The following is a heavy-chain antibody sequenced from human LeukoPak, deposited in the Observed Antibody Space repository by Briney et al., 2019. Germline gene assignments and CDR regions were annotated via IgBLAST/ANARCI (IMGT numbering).Heavy chain of an antibody. CDR3: ARSSLGYCSSTSCLPWFDP. Sequence: GASVKVSCKASGYTFTGYYMHWVRQAPGQGLEWMGWINPNSGGTNYAQKFQGWVTMTRDTSISTAYMELSRLRSDDTAVYYCARSSLGYCSSTSCLPWFDPWGQGTLVTVSS. J-gene: IGHJ5*02. D-gene: IGHD2-2*01. V-gene: IGHV1-2*04. CDR1: GYTFTGYY. CDR2: INPNSGGT.